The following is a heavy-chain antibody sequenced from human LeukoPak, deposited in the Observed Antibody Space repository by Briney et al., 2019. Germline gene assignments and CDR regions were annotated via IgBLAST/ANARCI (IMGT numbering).Heavy chain of an antibody. D-gene: IGHD3-3*01. V-gene: IGHV4-39*01. Sequence: SETLSLTCTVSGGSISSSSYYWGWIRQPPGKGLEWIGSIDYSGSASYNPSLQSRVTISVDTSKNQFSLRLSSVTAADTAVYYCARHYPYYDFWSGYYHPHYFDYWGQGTLVTVSS. CDR3: ARHYPYYDFWSGYYHPHYFDY. CDR1: GGSISSSSYY. CDR2: IDYSGSA. J-gene: IGHJ4*02.